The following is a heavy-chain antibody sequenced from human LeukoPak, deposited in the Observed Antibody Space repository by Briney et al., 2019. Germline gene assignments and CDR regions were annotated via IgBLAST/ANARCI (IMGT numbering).Heavy chain of an antibody. Sequence: GESLKISCKGSGYSFTSYWIGWVRQMPGKGLEWMGIIYPGDSDTRYSPSFQGQVTISADKSISTAYLQWSSLKASDTAMYYCARRSLYSNYDYYYYYMDVWGKGTTVTVSS. CDR1: GYSFTSYW. V-gene: IGHV5-51*01. CDR3: ARRSLYSNYDYYYYYMDV. CDR2: IYPGDSDT. J-gene: IGHJ6*03. D-gene: IGHD4-11*01.